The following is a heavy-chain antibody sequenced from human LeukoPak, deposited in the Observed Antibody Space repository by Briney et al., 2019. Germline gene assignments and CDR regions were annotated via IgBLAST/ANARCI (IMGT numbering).Heavy chain of an antibody. CDR3: ARQQSVDYYYYYMDV. CDR2: IYTSGST. CDR1: GGSINSYY. V-gene: IGHV4-4*07. D-gene: IGHD6-19*01. J-gene: IGHJ6*03. Sequence: SETLSLTCTVSGGSINSYYWNWIRQPAGKGLEWIGRIYTSGSTNYNPSLKSRVTMSVDTSKNQFSLKLSSVTAADTAVYYCARQQSVDYYYYYMDVWGKGTTVTVSS.